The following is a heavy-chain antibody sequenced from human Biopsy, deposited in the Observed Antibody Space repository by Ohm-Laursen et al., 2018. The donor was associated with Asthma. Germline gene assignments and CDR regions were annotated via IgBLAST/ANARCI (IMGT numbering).Heavy chain of an antibody. J-gene: IGHJ4*02. CDR1: GGSITSSSYY. V-gene: IGHV4-39*01. CDR3: VRHQYSSSWSTFDY. Sequence: SETLSLTCIVSGGSITSSSYYWGWIRQPPGKGMEWIGSMYHSGSPYYHPSLKSRATISVDTSKNQLYLKMSSVTAADTAVYFCVRHQYSSSWSTFDYWGQGALVTVSS. CDR2: MYHSGSP. D-gene: IGHD3-22*01.